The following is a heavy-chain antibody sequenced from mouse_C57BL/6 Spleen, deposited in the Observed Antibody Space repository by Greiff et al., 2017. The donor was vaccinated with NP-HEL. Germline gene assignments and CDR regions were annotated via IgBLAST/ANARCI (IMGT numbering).Heavy chain of an antibody. CDR3: ARRYYGSSYGGNWFAY. V-gene: IGHV1-52*01. D-gene: IGHD1-1*01. CDR2: IDPSDSET. J-gene: IGHJ3*01. Sequence: QVQLQQSGAELVRPGSSVKLSCKASGYTFTSYWMHWVKQRPIQGLEWIGNIDPSDSETHYNQKFKDKATLTVDKSSSTAYMQLSSLTSEDSAVYYGARRYYGSSYGGNWFAYWGQGTLVTVSA. CDR1: GYTFTSYW.